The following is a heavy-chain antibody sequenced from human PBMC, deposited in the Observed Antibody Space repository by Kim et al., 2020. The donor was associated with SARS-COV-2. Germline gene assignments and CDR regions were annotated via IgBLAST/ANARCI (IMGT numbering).Heavy chain of an antibody. V-gene: IGHV3-7*03. J-gene: IGHJ1*01. CDR3: ARAISCVEAARVAVYF. Sequence: GGSLRLSCAASGFSLRNYWMSWVRQAPGKGLQWVASLRHGGSGRFYVDSVKGRFTVSRDTAQNSLFLHMSSLRADDSGVYYCARAISCVEAARVAVYF. D-gene: IGHD6-6*01. CDR1: GFSLRNYW. CDR2: LRHGGSGR.